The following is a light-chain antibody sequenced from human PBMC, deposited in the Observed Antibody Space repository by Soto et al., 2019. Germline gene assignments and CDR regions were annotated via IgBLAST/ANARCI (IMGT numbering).Light chain of an antibody. CDR3: QQYASSRT. Sequence: EIVLTQSPVTLSLSPGERATLSCRASQSVSSRYFAWYQQKPGQPPRLLIYAASSRATGLPDRFSGSGSGKDFSLTISRLEPEDFAVYYCQQYASSRTFGPGTKVE. J-gene: IGKJ1*01. V-gene: IGKV3-20*01. CDR2: AAS. CDR1: QSVSSRY.